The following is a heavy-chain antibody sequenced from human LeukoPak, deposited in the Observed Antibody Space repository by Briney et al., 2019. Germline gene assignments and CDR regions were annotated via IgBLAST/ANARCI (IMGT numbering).Heavy chain of an antibody. D-gene: IGHD4-17*01. Sequence: PGGSLRLSCAVSGITLGNYGMSWVRQAPGKGLEWVAGISDSGGRTNYADSVKGRFTISRDNPKNTLYLQMNSLRAEDTAVYYCANENGGLRSAFDIWGQGTMVTVSS. CDR2: ISDSGGRT. CDR3: ANENGGLRSAFDI. J-gene: IGHJ3*02. V-gene: IGHV3-23*01. CDR1: GITLGNYG.